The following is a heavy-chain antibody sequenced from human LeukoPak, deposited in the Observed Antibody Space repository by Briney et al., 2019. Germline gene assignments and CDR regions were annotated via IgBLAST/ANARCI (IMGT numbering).Heavy chain of an antibody. V-gene: IGHV4-59*12. J-gene: IGHJ5*02. CDR2: IYYSGST. CDR1: GGSISSYY. CDR3: ARFIAVAGRRVYNWFDP. Sequence: SETLSLTCTVSGGSISSYYWSWIRQPPGKGLEWIGYIYYSGSTNYNPSLKSRVTISVDTSKNQFSLKLSSVTAADTAVYYCARFIAVAGRRVYNWFDPWGQGTLVTVSS. D-gene: IGHD6-19*01.